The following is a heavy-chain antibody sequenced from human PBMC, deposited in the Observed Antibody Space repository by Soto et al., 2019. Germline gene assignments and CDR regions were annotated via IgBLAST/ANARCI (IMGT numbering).Heavy chain of an antibody. CDR2: FYWDDDK. CDR1: GFSLTTRGVG. V-gene: IGHV2-5*02. J-gene: IGHJ4*02. D-gene: IGHD3-3*01. Sequence: QITLNESGPTLVKPTQTLTLTCTFSGFSLTTRGVGVGWIRQSPGKAPEWLALFYWDDDKRYSPSLKSRLTINKDPSKNQVVLTRANLEPADTATYYCAHRVLRTVFGLVTTTAIYFDFWGQGTPVAVSS. CDR3: AHRVLRTVFGLVTTTAIYFDF.